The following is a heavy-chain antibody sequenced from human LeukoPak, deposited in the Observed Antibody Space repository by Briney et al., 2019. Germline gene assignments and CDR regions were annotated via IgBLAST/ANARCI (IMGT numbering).Heavy chain of an antibody. D-gene: IGHD3-16*02. CDR2: INPNSGGT. Sequence: ASVKVSCKASGYTFIDYYMHWVRQAPGQGLEWMGWINPNSGGTSYAQKFQGRVTMTRDTSISTAYMELSRLRSDDTAVYYCARGGYDYVWGSYRYILNYWGQGTLVTVSS. CDR3: ARGGYDYVWGSYRYILNY. CDR1: GYTFIDYY. V-gene: IGHV1-2*02. J-gene: IGHJ4*02.